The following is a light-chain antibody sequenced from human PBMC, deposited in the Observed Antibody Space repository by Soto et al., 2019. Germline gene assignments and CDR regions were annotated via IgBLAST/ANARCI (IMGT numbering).Light chain of an antibody. J-gene: IGLJ2*01. CDR3: CSYAGSYTEV. CDR2: NVR. V-gene: IGLV2-11*01. Sequence: QPVLTQPRSVSGSPGQSVTISCTGTSSDVGGYNYVSWYQQHPGKAPKLMIYNVRERPSGVPDRFSGSKSGNTASLTISGLQAEDEADYYCCSYAGSYTEVFGGGTKLTVL. CDR1: SSDVGGYNY.